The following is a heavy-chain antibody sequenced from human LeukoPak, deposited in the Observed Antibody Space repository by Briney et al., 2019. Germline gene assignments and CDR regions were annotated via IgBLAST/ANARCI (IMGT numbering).Heavy chain of an antibody. J-gene: IGHJ4*02. CDR2: ISGSGGST. CDR1: GFTFSSYA. D-gene: IGHD1-20*01. CDR3: AKVRGSNWNPFDY. V-gene: IGHV3-23*01. Sequence: GGSLRLSCAASGFTFSSYAMSWVRQAPGKGLEWVSAISGSGGSTYYADSVKGRSTISRDNSKNTLYLQMHSLRAEDTAVYSCAKVRGSNWNPFDYWGQGTLVTVSS.